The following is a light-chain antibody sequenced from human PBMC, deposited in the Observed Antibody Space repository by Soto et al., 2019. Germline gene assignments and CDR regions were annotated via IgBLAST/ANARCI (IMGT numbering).Light chain of an antibody. CDR2: KAS. CDR3: QQYNSYPWT. V-gene: IGKV1-5*03. Sequence: DIQMTQSPSTLSASVGDRATITCRASQSISSRLAWYQQKPGKAPKLLIYKASSLESGVPSRFSGSGSRTEFTLTISSLQPDDFATYYCQQYNSYPWTFVQGTKVEIK. CDR1: QSISSR. J-gene: IGKJ1*01.